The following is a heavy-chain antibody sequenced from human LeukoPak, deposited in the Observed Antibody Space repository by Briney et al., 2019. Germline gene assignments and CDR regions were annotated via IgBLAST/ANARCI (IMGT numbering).Heavy chain of an antibody. Sequence: ASVKVSCKASGYTFTSYGIIWVRQAPGQGLEWMGWISAYNGNTDYSQNLQGRVTMTTDTSTNTAYMELRSLRSDDTAVYYRARDLTDWGQGTLVTVSS. D-gene: IGHD3-9*01. J-gene: IGHJ4*02. CDR1: GYTFTSYG. V-gene: IGHV1-18*01. CDR3: ARDLTD. CDR2: ISAYNGNT.